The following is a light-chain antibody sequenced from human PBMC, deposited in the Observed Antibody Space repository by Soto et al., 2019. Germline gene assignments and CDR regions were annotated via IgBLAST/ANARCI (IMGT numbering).Light chain of an antibody. Sequence: EIVMTQSPATLSVSPGERVTLSCRASQSVSSNLAWYQQKPRQAPRLLIYGASTRATGIPARFSGSGSGTEFTLTISSLQSEDFAVYYCQQYNNWPPLTFGGGTKVEIK. CDR3: QQYNNWPPLT. V-gene: IGKV3-15*01. CDR1: QSVSSN. CDR2: GAS. J-gene: IGKJ4*01.